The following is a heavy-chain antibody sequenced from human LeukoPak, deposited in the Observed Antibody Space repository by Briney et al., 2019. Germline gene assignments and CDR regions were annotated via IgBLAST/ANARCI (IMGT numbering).Heavy chain of an antibody. J-gene: IGHJ3*01. V-gene: IGHV5-51*01. CDR1: GYSFISYW. CDR3: ARHRIVGATTMVDAFDV. Sequence: GESLKISCKGSGYSFISYWIGWVRQMPGKGLEWMGCIFPGDSDIRYSPSFQGQVTISADKSISTAYLQWSSLKASDTAMYYCARHRIVGATTMVDAFDVWGQGTMVTVSS. D-gene: IGHD1-26*01. CDR2: IFPGDSDI.